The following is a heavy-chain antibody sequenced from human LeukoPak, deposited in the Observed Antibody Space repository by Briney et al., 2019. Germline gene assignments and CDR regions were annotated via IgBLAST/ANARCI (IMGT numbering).Heavy chain of an antibody. CDR1: GGTFSSYA. V-gene: IGHV1-69*04. D-gene: IGHD3-22*01. CDR3: ASEVENDSSGHPPYSEPEYYFDY. J-gene: IGHJ4*02. CDR2: IIPILGIA. Sequence: GASVKVSCKASGGTFSSYAISWVRQAPGQGLEWMGRIIPILGIANYAQKFQGRVTITADKSTSTAYMELSSLRSEDTAVYYCASEVENDSSGHPPYSEPEYYFDYWGQGTLVTVSS.